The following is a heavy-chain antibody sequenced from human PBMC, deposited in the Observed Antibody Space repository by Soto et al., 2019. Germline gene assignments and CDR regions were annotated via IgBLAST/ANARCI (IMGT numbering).Heavy chain of an antibody. Sequence: SETLSLTCAVYGGSFSGYYWSWIRQPPGKGLEWIGEINHSGSTNYNPSLKSRVTISVDTSKNQFSLKLSSVTAADTAVYYCARGGEQQLEPKRSYYFDYWGQGTLVTVSS. J-gene: IGHJ4*02. V-gene: IGHV4-34*01. D-gene: IGHD6-13*01. CDR1: GGSFSGYY. CDR3: ARGGEQQLEPKRSYYFDY. CDR2: INHSGST.